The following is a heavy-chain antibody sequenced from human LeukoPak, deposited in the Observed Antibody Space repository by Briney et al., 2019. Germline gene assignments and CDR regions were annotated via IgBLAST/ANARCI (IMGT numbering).Heavy chain of an antibody. CDR2: IYPGDSDT. J-gene: IGHJ4*02. CDR3: ARADYDSSGYSAY. CDR1: RYSFTSYW. V-gene: IGHV5-51*01. D-gene: IGHD3-22*01. Sequence: GESLKISCKGSRYSFTSYWIGWVRHVPVKGREWMGIIYPGDSDTRYSPSFQGQVTISADKSISTAYLQWSSLKASDTAMYYCARADYDSSGYSAYWGQGTLVTVSS.